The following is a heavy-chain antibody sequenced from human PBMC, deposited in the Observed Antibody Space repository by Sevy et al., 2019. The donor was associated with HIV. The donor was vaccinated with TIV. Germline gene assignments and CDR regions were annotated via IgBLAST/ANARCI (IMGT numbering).Heavy chain of an antibody. CDR3: AGENAWGRGYS. Sequence: SETLSLTCTVSGGSITSLYWNWIRQPPGKGLEWIANIYYNAHINYNPSPKSRVTLSLDTSKNQFSLRLSSVTAADTAMYYCAGENAWGRGYSWGQGTLVTVSS. D-gene: IGHD1-26*01. CDR1: GGSITSLY. V-gene: IGHV4-59*08. J-gene: IGHJ4*02. CDR2: IYYNAHI.